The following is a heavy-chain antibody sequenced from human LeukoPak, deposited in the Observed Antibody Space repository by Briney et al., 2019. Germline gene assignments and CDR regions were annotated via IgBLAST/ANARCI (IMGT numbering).Heavy chain of an antibody. J-gene: IGHJ4*02. V-gene: IGHV3-21*01. CDR2: ISSSSSYI. D-gene: IGHD6-13*01. CDR1: GFTSSSYS. Sequence: PGGSLRLSCAASGFTSSSYSMNWVRQAPGKGLEWVSSISSSSSYIYYADSVKGRFTISRDNAKNSLYLQMNSLRAEDTAVYYCARLSRAAAGRWGQGTLVTVSS. CDR3: ARLSRAAAGR.